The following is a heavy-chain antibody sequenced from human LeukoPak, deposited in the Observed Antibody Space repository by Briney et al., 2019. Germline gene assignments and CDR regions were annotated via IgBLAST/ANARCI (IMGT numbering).Heavy chain of an antibody. J-gene: IGHJ4*02. V-gene: IGHV4-59*01. CDR2: IYYSGST. CDR1: GASISSYY. CDR3: ARDRSGYSEYYFDY. D-gene: IGHD5-12*01. Sequence: SETLSLTCTVSGASISSYYWSWIRQPPGKGLEWIGYIYYSGSTRYNPSLKSRVTISVDTSKNQFSLKLSSVTAADTAVYYCARDRSGYSEYYFDYWGQGSLVTVSS.